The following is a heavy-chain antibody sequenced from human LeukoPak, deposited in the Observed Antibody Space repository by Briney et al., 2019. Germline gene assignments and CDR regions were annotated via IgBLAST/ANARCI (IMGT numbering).Heavy chain of an antibody. Sequence: AGGSLRLSCSGSGFTFSSYAMHWVRQAPGKGLEWVAVISYDANNKYYADSVKGRFTISRDNSKNTLYLQMNSLRAEDTAVYYCARGKATGTYYYYWGQGTLVTLSS. D-gene: IGHD3-10*01. CDR3: ARGKATGTYYYY. V-gene: IGHV3-30-3*01. CDR2: ISYDANNK. J-gene: IGHJ4*02. CDR1: GFTFSSYA.